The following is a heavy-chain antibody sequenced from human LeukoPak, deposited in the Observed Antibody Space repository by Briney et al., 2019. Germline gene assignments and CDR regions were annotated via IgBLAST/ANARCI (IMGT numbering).Heavy chain of an antibody. CDR1: GGSISSGSYY. D-gene: IGHD6-13*01. V-gene: IGHV4-61*02. J-gene: IGHJ4*02. CDR3: ARVGIAAAGRRGFDY. CDR2: IYTSGST. Sequence: PSETLSLTCTVSGGSISSGSYYWSWIRQPAGKGLEWIGRIYTSGSTNYNPSLKSRVTISVDTSKNQFSLKLSSVTAADTAVYYCARVGIAAAGRRGFDYWGQGTLVTVSS.